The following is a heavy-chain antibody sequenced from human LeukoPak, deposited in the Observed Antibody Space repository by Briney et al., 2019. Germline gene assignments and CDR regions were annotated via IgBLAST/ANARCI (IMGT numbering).Heavy chain of an antibody. Sequence: GGSLRLSCAASGFTFSSYWMSWVRQAPGKGLEWVSAVSGSGVSTYYADSVKGRFTISRDNSKNTLYLQMHSLRAEDTAVYYCAKMLLNYYDTSGGAFDIWGKGTTVTISS. CDR3: AKMLLNYYDTSGGAFDI. V-gene: IGHV3-23*01. CDR2: VSGSGVST. CDR1: GFTFSSYW. D-gene: IGHD3-22*01. J-gene: IGHJ6*04.